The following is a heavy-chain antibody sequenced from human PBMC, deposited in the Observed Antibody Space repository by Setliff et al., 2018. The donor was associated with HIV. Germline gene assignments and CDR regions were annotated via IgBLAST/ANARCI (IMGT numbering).Heavy chain of an antibody. CDR2: IWYDGNNK. D-gene: IGHD6-6*01. J-gene: IGHJ4*02. CDR3: AKDSNYRGVAVRRGFYLDY. CDR1: GITFSNYG. Sequence: AGGSLRLSCAASGITFSNYGMHWVRQAPGKGLEWVAVIWYDGNNKYYADSVKGRFTISRDNFKNTLYLQMNSLRAEDTAVYYCAKDSNYRGVAVRRGFYLDYWGQGKLVTVSS. V-gene: IGHV3-30*02.